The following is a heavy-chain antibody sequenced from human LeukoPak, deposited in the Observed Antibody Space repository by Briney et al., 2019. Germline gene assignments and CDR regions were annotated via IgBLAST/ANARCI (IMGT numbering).Heavy chain of an antibody. CDR1: GVSISSGGYY. CDR3: ARHTLPAAGTAVDY. CDR2: IYYSGST. D-gene: IGHD6-13*01. Sequence: SQTLSLTCTVSGVSISSGGYYWSWIRRHPGKGLEWIGYIYYSGSTYYNPSLKSRVTISVDTSKNQFSLKLSSVTAADTAVYYCARHTLPAAGTAVDYWGQGTLVTVSS. J-gene: IGHJ4*02. V-gene: IGHV4-31*03.